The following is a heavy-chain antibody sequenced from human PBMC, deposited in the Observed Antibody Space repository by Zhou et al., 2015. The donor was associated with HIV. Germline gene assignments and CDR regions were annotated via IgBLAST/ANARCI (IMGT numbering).Heavy chain of an antibody. J-gene: IGHJ4*02. Sequence: VQLEQSGGGLVKPGRSLRLSCTASGFTFGDFVMSWFRQAPGKGLQWVGFIRSEGSGGTAEYAASVKGRFFLSRDDSKSTAYLQMNNVKTDDTGVYFCAGETGLVPWIWGQGTLVTVSS. V-gene: IGHV3-49*05. CDR1: GFTFGDFV. CDR2: IRSEGSGGTA. CDR3: AGETGLVPWI. D-gene: IGHD3/OR15-3a*01.